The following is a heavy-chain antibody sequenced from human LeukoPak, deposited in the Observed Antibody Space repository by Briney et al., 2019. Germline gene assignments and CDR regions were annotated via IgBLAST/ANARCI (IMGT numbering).Heavy chain of an antibody. Sequence: PSETLSLTRAVYGGSFSGYYWSWIRQPPGKGREWIGEINHSGSTNYNPSLKSRVTISVDTSKNQFSLKLSSVTAADTAVYYCAIHIVVVPAAKKKNWFDPWGQGTLVTVSS. D-gene: IGHD2-2*01. CDR1: GGSFSGYY. J-gene: IGHJ5*02. V-gene: IGHV4-34*01. CDR3: AIHIVVVPAAKKKNWFDP. CDR2: INHSGST.